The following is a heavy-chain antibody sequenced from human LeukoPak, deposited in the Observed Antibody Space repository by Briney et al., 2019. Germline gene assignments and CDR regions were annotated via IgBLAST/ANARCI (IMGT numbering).Heavy chain of an antibody. Sequence: GRSLRLSCAASGFTFSNFGMHWVRQAPGKGLEWVAFIRYDGSNKYYADSVKGRFTISRDNSKNTLYLQMNSLRAEDTAVYYCAKAVGPRGGYWGQGTLVTVSS. CDR2: IRYDGSNK. CDR1: GFTFSNFG. J-gene: IGHJ4*02. CDR3: AKAVGPRGGY. D-gene: IGHD1-26*01. V-gene: IGHV3-30*02.